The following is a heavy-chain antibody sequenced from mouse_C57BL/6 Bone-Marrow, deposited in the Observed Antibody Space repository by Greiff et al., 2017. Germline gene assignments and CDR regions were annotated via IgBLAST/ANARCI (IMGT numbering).Heavy chain of an antibody. CDR1: GYNFTSYW. J-gene: IGHJ4*01. Sequence: VMLVESGAELAKPGASVKLSCKASGYNFTSYWMHWVKQRPGQGLEWIGYINPGSGYTKYNQKFKDTATLTADNSSSTAYMKLSSLPDEDSAVDDCAGSDYYVCSNRYARDYWGQGTAVTVSS. CDR3: AGSDYYVCSNRYARDY. V-gene: IGHV1-7*01. D-gene: IGHD1-1*01. CDR2: INPGSGYT.